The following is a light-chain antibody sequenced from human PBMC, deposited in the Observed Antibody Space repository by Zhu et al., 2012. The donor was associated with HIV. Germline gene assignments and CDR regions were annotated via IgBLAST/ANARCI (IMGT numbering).Light chain of an antibody. J-gene: IGKJ2*01. V-gene: IGKV1-5*03. CDR1: QSISNW. CDR3: QQYYTPSYT. CDR2: KAS. Sequence: DIQMTQSPSTLSASVGDRVTITCRASQSISNWLAWYQQNPGKAPKLLIFKASILHSGVPSRFSGSGSGTEFTLTISSLQPDDFATYSCQQYYTPSYTFGQGTKLQIK.